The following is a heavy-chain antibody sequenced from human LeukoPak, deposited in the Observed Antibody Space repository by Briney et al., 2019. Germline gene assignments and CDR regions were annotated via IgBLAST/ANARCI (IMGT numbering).Heavy chain of an antibody. D-gene: IGHD3-9*01. CDR3: ARLPGRVTGYPLAPLDY. V-gene: IGHV1-18*01. Sequence: GASVKVSCKASGYIFSKYDISWVRQAPGQGLEWMGWISVHNGNPSYAQKFQGRVTMTTDTSTSTHYMELRSLRSDDTAVYYCARLPGRVTGYPLAPLDYWGQGTLVTVSS. CDR1: GYIFSKYD. J-gene: IGHJ4*02. CDR2: ISVHNGNP.